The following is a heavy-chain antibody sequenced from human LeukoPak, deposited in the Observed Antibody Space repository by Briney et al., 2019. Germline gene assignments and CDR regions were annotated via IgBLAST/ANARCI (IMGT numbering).Heavy chain of an antibody. V-gene: IGHV4-59*08. CDR1: GGSISSYY. J-gene: IGHJ4*02. Sequence: SETLSPTCTVSGGSISSYYWSWIRQPPGKGLEWIGYIYYSGSTNYNPSLKSRVTISVDTSKNQFSLKLSSVTAADTAVYYCARLSDDSSSWAYFDYWGQGTLVTVSS. CDR3: ARLSDDSSSWAYFDY. D-gene: IGHD6-13*01. CDR2: IYYSGST.